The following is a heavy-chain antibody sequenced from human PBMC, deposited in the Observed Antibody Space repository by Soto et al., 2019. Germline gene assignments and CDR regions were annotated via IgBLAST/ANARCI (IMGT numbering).Heavy chain of an antibody. Sequence: GGSLRLSCAASGFTFDDYAMHWVRQAPGKGMEWVSGISWNSGSIGYADSVKGRFTISRDNAKNSLYLQMNSLRAEDTALYYCAKDNYGGNGIDYWGQGTLVTVSS. D-gene: IGHD4-17*01. J-gene: IGHJ4*02. V-gene: IGHV3-9*01. CDR2: ISWNSGSI. CDR1: GFTFDDYA. CDR3: AKDNYGGNGIDY.